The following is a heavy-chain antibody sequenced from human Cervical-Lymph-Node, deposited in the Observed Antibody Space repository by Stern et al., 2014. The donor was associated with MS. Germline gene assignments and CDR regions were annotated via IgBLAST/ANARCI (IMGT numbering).Heavy chain of an antibody. CDR3: AKADDYAAGIDA. CDR1: GFKFDDFA. Sequence: EVQLVESGGGMVQPGRSLRLSCEASGFKFDDFAMHWVRQAPGTGLEWVSGLGWNSEGRGYADSVQGRFTISRDNAKSSLYLQMNSLTAEDTALYYCAKADDYAAGIDAWGQGTLVVVSS. D-gene: IGHD3-16*01. J-gene: IGHJ5*02. V-gene: IGHV3-9*01. CDR2: LGWNSEGR.